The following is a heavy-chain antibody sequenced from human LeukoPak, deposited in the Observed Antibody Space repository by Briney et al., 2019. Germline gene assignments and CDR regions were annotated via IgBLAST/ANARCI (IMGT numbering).Heavy chain of an antibody. CDR2: XXXXXXX. V-gene: IGHV4-30-4*02. CDR1: GGSISSGDYY. Sequence: PSETLSLTCTVSGGSISSGDYYWSWIRQPPGKXXXXXXXXXXXXXXXXXXXXXSRVTISVDTSKNQFSLKLSSVTAADTAVYYXAXGXXXAYLFPPRYDFWSGYYSGSGDWFDPWGQGTLVTVSS. D-gene: IGHD3-3*01. J-gene: IGHJ5*02. CDR3: AXGXXXAYLFPPRYDFWSGYYSGSGDWFDP.